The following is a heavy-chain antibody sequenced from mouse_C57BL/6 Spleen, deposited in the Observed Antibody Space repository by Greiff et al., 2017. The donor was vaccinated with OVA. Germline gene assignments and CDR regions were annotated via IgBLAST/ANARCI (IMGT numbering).Heavy chain of an antibody. CDR1: GYTFPSYW. CDR3: ARGDITTVVAKNYYAMDY. D-gene: IGHD1-1*01. V-gene: IGHV1-7*01. Sequence: QVQLKESGAELAKPGASVKLSCKASGYTFPSYWMHWVKQRPGQGLEWIGYINPSSGYTKYNQKFKDKATLTADKSSSTAYMQLSSLTYEDSAVYYCARGDITTVVAKNYYAMDYWGQGTSVTVSS. J-gene: IGHJ4*01. CDR2: INPSSGYT.